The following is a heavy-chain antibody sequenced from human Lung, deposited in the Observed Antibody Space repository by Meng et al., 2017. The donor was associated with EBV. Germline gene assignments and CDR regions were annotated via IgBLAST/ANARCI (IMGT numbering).Heavy chain of an antibody. CDR1: GGSISSGGHY. D-gene: IGHD5-18*01. CDR3: ARAVDTGYFDY. J-gene: IGHJ4*02. Sequence: QVQLQEPGPGLVKPSQTLSLPCTVSGGSISSGGHYWSWIRQHPGKSLEWIGYIYYSGSTYYNPSLKSLVSISVDTSNNQFSLKLSSVTAADTAVYYCARAVDTGYFDYWGQGTLVTVSS. V-gene: IGHV4-31*01. CDR2: IYYSGST.